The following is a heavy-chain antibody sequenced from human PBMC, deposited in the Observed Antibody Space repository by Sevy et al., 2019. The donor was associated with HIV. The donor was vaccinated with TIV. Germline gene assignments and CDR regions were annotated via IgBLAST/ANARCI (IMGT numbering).Heavy chain of an antibody. CDR3: ARGGDDYVWGSYPNYYYYGMDV. V-gene: IGHV1-69*13. CDR1: GGTFSSYA. CDR2: IIPIFGTA. J-gene: IGHJ6*02. D-gene: IGHD3-16*02. Sequence: ASVKVSCKASGGTFSSYAISWVRQAPGQGLEWMGGIIPIFGTANYAQKFQGRVTITADESTSTAYMELSSLRSEDTAVYYCARGGDDYVWGSYPNYYYYGMDVWGHGTTVTVSS.